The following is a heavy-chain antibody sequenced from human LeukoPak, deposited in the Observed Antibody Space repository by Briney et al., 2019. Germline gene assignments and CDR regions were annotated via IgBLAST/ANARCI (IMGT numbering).Heavy chain of an antibody. CDR3: ARNGGNSDFDI. CDR2: MHHSGST. CDR1: GGSISRSSC. Sequence: SETLSLTCAVSGGSISRSSCWTWVRQPPGKGLEWIGEMHHSGSTNYNPSLKSRVTILADKSKNQFSLKLDSVTAADTAVYYCARNGGNSDFDIWGQGTMVIVSS. J-gene: IGHJ3*02. D-gene: IGHD4-23*01. V-gene: IGHV4-4*02.